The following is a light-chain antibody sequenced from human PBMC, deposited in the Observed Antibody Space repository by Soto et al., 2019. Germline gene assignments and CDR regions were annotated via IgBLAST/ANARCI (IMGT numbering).Light chain of an antibody. CDR1: QSVSSN. CDR2: GAS. Sequence: EIVMTQSPATLSVSPGERATLSCRASQSVSSNLAWYQQKPGQAPRLLIYGASTRATGIPARFSGSGSGTEFTLTISSLQSKDFAVYYCQEYNNWPRTFGQGTKLESK. J-gene: IGKJ2*01. CDR3: QEYNNWPRT. V-gene: IGKV3-15*01.